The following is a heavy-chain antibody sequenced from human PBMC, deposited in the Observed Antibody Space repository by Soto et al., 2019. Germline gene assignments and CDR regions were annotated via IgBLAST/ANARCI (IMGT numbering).Heavy chain of an antibody. CDR1: GGPFSGYY. D-gene: IGHD2-8*01. CDR2: INYSGNT. CDR3: ARGIGVTSDY. J-gene: IGHJ4*02. V-gene: IGHV4-34*01. Sequence: QVQLQQWGAGLLKPSETLSLTCAVHGGPFSGYYWSWIRQPPGKGLEWIGEINYSGNTNYTPSLKSVVTISVDTSKKHFSLKLSSVTAADTAVYYCARGIGVTSDYWGQGTLVTVSS.